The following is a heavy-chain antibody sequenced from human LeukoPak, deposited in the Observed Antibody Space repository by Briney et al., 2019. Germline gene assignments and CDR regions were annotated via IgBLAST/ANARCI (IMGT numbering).Heavy chain of an antibody. D-gene: IGHD3-22*01. CDR1: GGSFSGYY. V-gene: IGHV4-34*01. Sequence: SETLSLTCAVYGGSFSGYYWSWICQPPGKGLEWIGEINHSGSTNYNPSLKSRVTISVDTSKNQFSLKLSSVTAADTAVYYCARFNPPYYDSSGYRDYWGQGTLVTVSS. J-gene: IGHJ4*02. CDR3: ARFNPPYYDSSGYRDY. CDR2: INHSGST.